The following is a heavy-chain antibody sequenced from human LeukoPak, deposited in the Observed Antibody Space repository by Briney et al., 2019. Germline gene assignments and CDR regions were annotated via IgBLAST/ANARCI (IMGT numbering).Heavy chain of an antibody. D-gene: IGHD3-16*01. Sequence: GESLKISCKGSGYSFTSYWIGWVRQAPGKGLEWVSFISGSGGNTYYTDSVKGRFTISRDNSKNTLYLQMNSLRAEDTAMYYCGSQYYGDWFDPWGQGTLVIVSS. V-gene: IGHV3-23*01. CDR1: GYSFTSYW. CDR3: GSQYYGDWFDP. J-gene: IGHJ5*02. CDR2: ISGSGGNT.